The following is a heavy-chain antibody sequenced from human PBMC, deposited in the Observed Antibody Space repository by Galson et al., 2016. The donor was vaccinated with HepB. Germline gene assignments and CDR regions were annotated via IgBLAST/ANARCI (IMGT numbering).Heavy chain of an antibody. CDR3: ARDYSFSSNWPGY. Sequence: SLRLSCAVSGFALGSYGMHWIRQVPGKGLEWVADISFDGTKQHYGDSVKGRFTISRDSSRVYLQLSSLSPVDTGRYFCARDYSFSSNWPGYWGQGTLVIVFS. CDR1: GFALGSYG. CDR2: ISFDGTKQ. V-gene: IGHV3-30*03. J-gene: IGHJ4*02. D-gene: IGHD7-27*01.